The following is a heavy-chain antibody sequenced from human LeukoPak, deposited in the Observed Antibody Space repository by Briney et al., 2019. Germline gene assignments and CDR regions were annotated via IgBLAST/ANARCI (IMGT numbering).Heavy chain of an antibody. V-gene: IGHV4-39*07. CDR3: ARGLGYNTMIVVVAFDF. D-gene: IGHD3-22*01. CDR1: GGSISSISYY. Sequence: SETLSLTCTVSGGSISSISYYWGWIRQPPGKGLEWIGSIYYSGSTYYNPSLKSRVTISVDTSKNQFSLKLSSVTAADTAMYYCARGLGYNTMIVVVAFDFWGQGTLVTVSS. J-gene: IGHJ4*02. CDR2: IYYSGST.